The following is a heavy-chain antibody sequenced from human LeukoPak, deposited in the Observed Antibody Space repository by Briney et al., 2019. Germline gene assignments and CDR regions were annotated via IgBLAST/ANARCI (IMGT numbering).Heavy chain of an antibody. CDR3: ARMSASYLDY. CDR2: IWYDGSKK. D-gene: IGHD3-3*01. V-gene: IGHV3-33*01. Sequence: GGSLRLSCAASGFAFRTHGMHWVRQAPGKGLGWVAVIWYDGSKKYYADSVKGRFTISRDNSKNTLDLQMNSLRAEDTAVYYCARMSASYLDYWGQGTLVSVSS. J-gene: IGHJ4*02. CDR1: GFAFRTHG.